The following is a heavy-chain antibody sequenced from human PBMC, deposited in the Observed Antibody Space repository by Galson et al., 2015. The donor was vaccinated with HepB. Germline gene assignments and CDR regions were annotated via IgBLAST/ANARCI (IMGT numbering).Heavy chain of an antibody. D-gene: IGHD2-15*01. J-gene: IGHJ5*02. V-gene: IGHV1-18*01. CDR3: ARGALVAVVAATQNNRFDP. Sequence: SVKVSCKASGYTFSSYSITWVRQAPGQGLERIGWINAYSRKTNYARQLQGRVTMTTDTSTSTAYMELRSLRSDDTAVYYCARGALVAVVAATQNNRFDPWGQGTLVTVSS. CDR1: GYTFSSYS. CDR2: INAYSRKT.